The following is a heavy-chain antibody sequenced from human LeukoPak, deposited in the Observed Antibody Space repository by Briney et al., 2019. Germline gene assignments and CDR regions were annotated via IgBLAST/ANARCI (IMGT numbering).Heavy chain of an antibody. CDR1: GYTFTGYY. CDR2: INPNSGGT. CDR3: ARMDIVATITLDY. V-gene: IGHV1-2*02. J-gene: IGHJ4*02. D-gene: IGHD5-12*01. Sequence: ASVKVSCKASGYTFTGYYMHWVRQAPGQGLEWMGWINPNSGGTNYAQKFQGRVTMTRDTSISTAYMELSRLRSDDTAVYYCARMDIVATITLDYWGQGTLVTVSS.